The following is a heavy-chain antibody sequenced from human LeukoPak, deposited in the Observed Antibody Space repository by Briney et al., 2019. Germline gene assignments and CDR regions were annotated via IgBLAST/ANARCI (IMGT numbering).Heavy chain of an antibody. J-gene: IGHJ4*02. V-gene: IGHV3-15*01. Sequence: GGSLRLSCAASGFTFSNAWMSWVRQAPGKGLEWVGRIKSKTDGGTTDYAAPGKGRFTISRDDSKNTLYLQMNSLKTEDTAVYYCTTGRYSSGWYDYWGQGTLVTVSS. CDR1: GFTFSNAW. CDR3: TTGRYSSGWYDY. D-gene: IGHD6-19*01. CDR2: IKSKTDGGTT.